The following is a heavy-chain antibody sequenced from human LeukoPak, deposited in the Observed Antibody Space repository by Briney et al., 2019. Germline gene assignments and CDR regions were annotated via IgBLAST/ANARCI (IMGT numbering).Heavy chain of an antibody. V-gene: IGHV4-38-2*01. Sequence: SETLSLTCAVSGYSISSGHYWRWVRQPPGKGLEWIGSIHHSGSTYYNPSLKSRVIISVDTSKNQFSLKLSSVTAADTAVYYCARAGLNGDVDYWGQGTLVTVSS. D-gene: IGHD4-17*01. CDR3: ARAGLNGDVDY. CDR2: IHHSGST. CDR1: GYSISSGHY. J-gene: IGHJ4*02.